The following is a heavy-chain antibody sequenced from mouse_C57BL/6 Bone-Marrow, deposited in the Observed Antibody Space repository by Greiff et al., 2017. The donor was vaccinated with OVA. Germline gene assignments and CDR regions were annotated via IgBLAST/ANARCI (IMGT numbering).Heavy chain of an antibody. CDR2: IYPGGGYT. D-gene: IGHD1-1*01. V-gene: IGHV1-63*01. Sequence: QVQLQQSGAELVRPGTSVKMSCKASGYTFTNYWIGWAKQRPGHGLEWIGDIYPGGGYTNYNEKFKGKATLTADKSSSTAYMQFSRLTSEDSAIYDSARGTTVVATGNYAMDYWGQGTSVTVSS. CDR1: GYTFTNYW. CDR3: ARGTTVVATGNYAMDY. J-gene: IGHJ4*01.